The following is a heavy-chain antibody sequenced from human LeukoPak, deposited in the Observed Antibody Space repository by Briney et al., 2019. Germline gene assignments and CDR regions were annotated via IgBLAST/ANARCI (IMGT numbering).Heavy chain of an antibody. Sequence: SETLSLTCTVSGGSISSYYWSWIRQPPGKGLEWIGYIYYSGSTNYNPSLNSRVTISVDTSKNQFSLKLSSVNAADTAVYYCARAGYYYGSKRKFDPWGQGTLVTVSS. D-gene: IGHD3-22*01. CDR3: ARAGYYYGSKRKFDP. CDR1: GGSISSYY. J-gene: IGHJ5*02. CDR2: IYYSGST. V-gene: IGHV4-59*08.